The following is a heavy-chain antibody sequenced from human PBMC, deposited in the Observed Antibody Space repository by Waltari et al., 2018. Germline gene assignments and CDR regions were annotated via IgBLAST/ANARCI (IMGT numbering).Heavy chain of an antibody. Sequence: QLQLQESGPGLVKPSETLSLTCTVSGGSISSSSYYWGWIRQPPGTGLEWIGSIYYSGSTYYNPSLKSRVTISVDTSKNQFSLKLSSVTAADTAVYYCAKSHSSSWYNRVFDYWGQGTLVTVSS. CDR1: GGSISSSSYY. V-gene: IGHV4-39*07. CDR2: IYYSGST. J-gene: IGHJ4*02. CDR3: AKSHSSSWYNRVFDY. D-gene: IGHD6-13*01.